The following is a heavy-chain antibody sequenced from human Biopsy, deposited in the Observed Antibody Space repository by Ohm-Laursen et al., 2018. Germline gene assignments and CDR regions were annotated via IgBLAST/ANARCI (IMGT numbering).Heavy chain of an antibody. CDR2: IIPIFGTA. D-gene: IGHD1-26*01. V-gene: IGHV1-69*13. Sequence: VASVKVSCKASGGTFTNYAISWARQAPGQGLEWMGGIIPIFGTANYAQKFQGRVTITADESTSTAYMELSSLRSDDTAVYYCARDALGGGSYRFFYWGQGSLVTVSS. J-gene: IGHJ4*02. CDR3: ARDALGGGSYRFFY. CDR1: GGTFTNYA.